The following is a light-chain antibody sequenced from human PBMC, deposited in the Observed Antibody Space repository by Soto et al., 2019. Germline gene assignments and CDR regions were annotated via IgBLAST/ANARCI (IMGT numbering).Light chain of an antibody. Sequence: QSALTQPASVSGSTGQSITISCTGASSDVGSYNYVSWYQQHPGKAPKLMIYEVSNRPSGVSNRFSGSKSGNTASLTISGLQAEDEADYYCSSYTSSSTPYVFGTGTKLTVL. CDR3: SSYTSSSTPYV. J-gene: IGLJ1*01. CDR2: EVS. V-gene: IGLV2-14*01. CDR1: SSDVGSYNY.